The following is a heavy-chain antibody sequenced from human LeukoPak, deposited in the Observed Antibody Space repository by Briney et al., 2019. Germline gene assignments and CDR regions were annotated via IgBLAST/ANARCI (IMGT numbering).Heavy chain of an antibody. Sequence: SETLSLTCTVSGDSFSGYHWSWIRQSAEKGLEWIGIIYTGGSSNYNPSLKSRVTMSLDTSKRQFSLTLTSVTAADTAVYYCARTREYKQWPFDLWGQGTMVTVSS. CDR2: IYTGGSS. J-gene: IGHJ3*01. D-gene: IGHD6-19*01. CDR3: ARTREYKQWPFDL. V-gene: IGHV4-4*07. CDR1: GDSFSGYH.